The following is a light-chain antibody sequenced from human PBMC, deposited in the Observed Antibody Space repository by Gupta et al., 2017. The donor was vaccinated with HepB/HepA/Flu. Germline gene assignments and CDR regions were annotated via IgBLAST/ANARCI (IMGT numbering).Light chain of an antibody. CDR2: KAS. CDR1: QSISNW. Sequence: DIPMTQSPSTLSASVGDTVTISCRASQSISNWLAWYQQKPGKAPKLLIYKASTLESGVPSRFSGSGSVTEFTLTISSLQPDDFATYYCQQDVSWTFGQGTKVEI. J-gene: IGKJ1*01. V-gene: IGKV1-5*03. CDR3: QQDVSWT.